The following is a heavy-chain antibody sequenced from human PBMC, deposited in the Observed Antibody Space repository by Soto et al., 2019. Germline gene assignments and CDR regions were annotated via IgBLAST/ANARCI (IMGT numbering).Heavy chain of an antibody. D-gene: IGHD3-22*01. V-gene: IGHV1-46*01. Sequence: ASVKVSCKASGYTFTSYYIHWVRQAPGQRLEWTGMINPSGGSTSYAQKFQGRVTMTRDTSTSTVYMELSSLRSEDTAVYYCARDSPIYYYDSSGYQYYYFDYWGQGTLVTVSS. CDR2: INPSGGST. J-gene: IGHJ4*02. CDR1: GYTFTSYY. CDR3: ARDSPIYYYDSSGYQYYYFDY.